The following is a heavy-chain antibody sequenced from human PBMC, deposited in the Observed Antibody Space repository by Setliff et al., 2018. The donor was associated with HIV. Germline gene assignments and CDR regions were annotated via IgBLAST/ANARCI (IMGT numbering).Heavy chain of an antibody. V-gene: IGHV4-31*03. D-gene: IGHD7-27*01. CDR3: ARVSQDLLGAFDI. J-gene: IGHJ3*02. CDR1: GDSINSGDYY. CDR2: IYHSRST. Sequence: SETLSLTCTVSGDSINSGDYYWTWIRHHPGKGLEWIGYIYHSRSTNYNPSLKSRVIISVDSSKNQFFLKLTSVTAADTAMYYCARVSQDLLGAFDIWGQGTMVTVSS.